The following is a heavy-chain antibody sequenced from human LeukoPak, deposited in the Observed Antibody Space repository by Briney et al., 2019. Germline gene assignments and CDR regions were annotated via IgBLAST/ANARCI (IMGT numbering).Heavy chain of an antibody. V-gene: IGHV3-23*01. Sequence: PGGSLRLSCAASGFPLSSYAMSRVRQPPAKRLECISTISDSFRITDDADSVKGRFTISRDNSKNTLYLQMSTLRAEDTAVYYCAKRHGDYFDYWGQGTLVTVSS. CDR1: GFPLSSYA. CDR2: ISDSFRIT. D-gene: IGHD4-17*01. CDR3: AKRHGDYFDY. J-gene: IGHJ4*02.